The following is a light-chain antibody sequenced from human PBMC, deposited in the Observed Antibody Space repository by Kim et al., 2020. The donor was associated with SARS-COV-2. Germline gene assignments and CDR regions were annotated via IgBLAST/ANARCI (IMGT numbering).Light chain of an antibody. CDR2: GNT. Sequence: QRVTISCTGSSSNIGAGHEVHWYQQIPGTVPKLLIYGNTNRPSGVPDRFSASKSGTSASLAITGLQAEDEADYYCQSYDSRLSDSVFGVGTKLTVL. CDR1: SSNIGAGHE. J-gene: IGLJ3*02. CDR3: QSYDSRLSDSV. V-gene: IGLV1-40*01.